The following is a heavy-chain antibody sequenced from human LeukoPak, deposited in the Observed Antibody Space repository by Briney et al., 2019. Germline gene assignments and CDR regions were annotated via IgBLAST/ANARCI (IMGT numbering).Heavy chain of an antibody. J-gene: IGHJ4*02. CDR1: GGSFSGYY. V-gene: IGHV4-34*01. CDR2: TNHSGST. D-gene: IGHD5-18*01. Sequence: PSETLSLTCAVYGGSFSGYYWSWIRQPPGKGLEWIGETNHSGSTNYNPSLKSRVTISVDTSKNQFSLKLSSVTAADTAVYYCASRVNTAMVTTPFDYWGQGTLVTVSS. CDR3: ASRVNTAMVTTPFDY.